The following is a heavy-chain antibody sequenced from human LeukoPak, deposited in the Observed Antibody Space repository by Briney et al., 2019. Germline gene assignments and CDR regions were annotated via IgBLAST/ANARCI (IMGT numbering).Heavy chain of an antibody. J-gene: IGHJ4*02. CDR1: GFTFSSYS. CDR2: ISSSSSYI. V-gene: IGHV3-21*01. Sequence: GGSLRLSCAASGFTFSSYSMNWVRQAPGKGLEWVSSISSSSSYIYYADSVKGRFTISRDNAKNSLYLQMNSLRAGDTAVYYCARTVAAVAGPFDYWGQGTLVTVSS. D-gene: IGHD6-19*01. CDR3: ARTVAAVAGPFDY.